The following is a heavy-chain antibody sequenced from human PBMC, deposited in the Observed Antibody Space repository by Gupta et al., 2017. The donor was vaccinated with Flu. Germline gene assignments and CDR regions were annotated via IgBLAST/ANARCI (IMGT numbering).Heavy chain of an antibody. CDR3: ARGYYDSSGSFSRFGHDSFDV. Sequence: DVQLVESGGGLVQPGGSLRLSCVASGFPFNLSWMHWVRRPPGKGLVWVSRINNDGSRKAYADSVRGRFTISRDNAKNTLYLQMNSLTDEDTGVYFCARGYYDSSGSFSRFGHDSFDVWGQGTTVTVSS. D-gene: IGHD3-22*01. CDR1: GFPFNLSW. CDR2: INNDGSRK. V-gene: IGHV3-74*01. J-gene: IGHJ3*01.